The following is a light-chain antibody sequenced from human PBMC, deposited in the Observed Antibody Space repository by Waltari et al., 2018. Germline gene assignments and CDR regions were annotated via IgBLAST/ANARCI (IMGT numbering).Light chain of an antibody. CDR3: QQLNSYPLT. J-gene: IGKJ4*01. CDR2: AAS. Sequence: IQLTQSPPSLSASVGDRVTITCRASQDISSYLAWYQQKPGKAPNPLIYAASSLQTGVPSRFSGSGSGTDFTLTISSLQPEDFATYYCQQLNSYPLTFGGGTKVEIK. V-gene: IGKV1-9*01. CDR1: QDISSY.